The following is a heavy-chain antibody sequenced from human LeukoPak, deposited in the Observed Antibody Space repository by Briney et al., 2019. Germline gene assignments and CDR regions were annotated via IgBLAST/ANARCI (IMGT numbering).Heavy chain of an antibody. CDR3: ARHRDYVPNYFDY. CDR2: INHSGST. CDR1: GGSFSGYY. D-gene: IGHD4-17*01. J-gene: IGHJ4*02. V-gene: IGHV4-34*01. Sequence: PSETLSLTCAVYGGSFSGYYWSWIRQPPGKGLEWIGEINHSGSTNYNPSLKSRGTISVDTSKNQFSLKLSFVTPADTAVYYCARHRDYVPNYFDYWGQGTLVTVSS.